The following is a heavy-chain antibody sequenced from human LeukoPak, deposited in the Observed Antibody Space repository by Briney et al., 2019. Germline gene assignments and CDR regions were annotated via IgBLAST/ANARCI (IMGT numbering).Heavy chain of an antibody. Sequence: GGSLRLSCAASGFAVSNNYMRWVRQAPGKGLEWVSSIYSRGSTSYVDSVKGRFTISRDNSKNTLFLQMNSLRVEDTAVYYCARDYYGPWGQGTLVTVSS. CDR3: ARDYYGP. D-gene: IGHD3-22*01. CDR2: IYSRGST. J-gene: IGHJ5*02. CDR1: GFAVSNNY. V-gene: IGHV3-66*03.